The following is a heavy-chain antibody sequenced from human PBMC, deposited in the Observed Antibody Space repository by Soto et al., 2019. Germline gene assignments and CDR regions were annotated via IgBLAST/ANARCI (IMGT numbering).Heavy chain of an antibody. Sequence: GASVKVSCKASGYTFTSYAMHWVRQAPGQRLEWMGWINAGNGNTKYSQKFQGRVTITRDTSASTAYMELSSLRSEDTAVYYCARQYHDFWSGPKGGMDVWGQGTTVTVSS. D-gene: IGHD3-3*01. CDR3: ARQYHDFWSGPKGGMDV. CDR1: GYTFTSYA. CDR2: INAGNGNT. J-gene: IGHJ6*02. V-gene: IGHV1-3*01.